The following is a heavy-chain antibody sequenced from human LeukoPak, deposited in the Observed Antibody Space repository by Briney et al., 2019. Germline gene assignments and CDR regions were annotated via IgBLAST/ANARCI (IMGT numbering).Heavy chain of an antibody. V-gene: IGHV1-2*02. J-gene: IGHJ5*02. D-gene: IGHD6-19*01. CDR1: GYKFTAYN. CDR2: VNPDSGDT. Sequence: ASVRVSCKSSGYKFTAYNSHWIRQAPGQGPEWMGWVNPDSGDTNCTQNYEGRLTLTRDTSVSTVYMELSSLTSGDTTVYYCARVWDASGWSNWFDPWGQGTLVTVSS. CDR3: ARVWDASGWSNWFDP.